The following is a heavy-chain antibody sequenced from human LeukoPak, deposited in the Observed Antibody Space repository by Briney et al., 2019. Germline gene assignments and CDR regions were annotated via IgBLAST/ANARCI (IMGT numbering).Heavy chain of an antibody. CDR3: AKEYCSSTSCYSFFWFDP. V-gene: IGHV3-30*02. D-gene: IGHD2-2*02. J-gene: IGHJ5*02. CDR1: GFTFSSYG. Sequence: GGSLRLSCAASGFTFSSYGMHWVRQAPGKGLEWVAFIRYGGSNKYYADSVKGRFTISRDNSKNTLYLQMNSLRAEDTAVYYCAKEYCSSTSCYSFFWFDPWGQGTLVTVSS. CDR2: IRYGGSNK.